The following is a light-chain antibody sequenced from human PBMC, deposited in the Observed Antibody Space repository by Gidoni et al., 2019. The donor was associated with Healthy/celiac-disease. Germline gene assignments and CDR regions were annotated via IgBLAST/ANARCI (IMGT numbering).Light chain of an antibody. CDR2: AAS. CDR3: QQSYSTPWT. Sequence: DIQMTQSPSSLSASVGDRVTIPCRASQRISSYLTWYQQKPGKAPNLLIYAASSLQSGVPSRLSGSGSGTDFTLTISSLQPEDFATYYCQQSYSTPWTFGQGTKVEIK. CDR1: QRISSY. J-gene: IGKJ1*01. V-gene: IGKV1-39*01.